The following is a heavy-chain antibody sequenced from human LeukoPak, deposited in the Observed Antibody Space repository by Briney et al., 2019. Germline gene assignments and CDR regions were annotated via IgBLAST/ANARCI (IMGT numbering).Heavy chain of an antibody. Sequence: GASVMVSCKASGYTFTGYYMHWVRQAPGQGLEWMGWINPNSGGTNYAQKFQGWVTMTRDTSISTAYMELSRLRSDDTAVYYCAREYCSSTSCYSVGDYGMDVWGQGTTVTVSS. CDR2: INPNSGGT. CDR1: GYTFTGYY. D-gene: IGHD2-2*01. J-gene: IGHJ6*02. V-gene: IGHV1-2*04. CDR3: AREYCSSTSCYSVGDYGMDV.